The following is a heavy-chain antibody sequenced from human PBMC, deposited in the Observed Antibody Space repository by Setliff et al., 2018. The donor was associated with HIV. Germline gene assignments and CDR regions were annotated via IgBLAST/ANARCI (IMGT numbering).Heavy chain of an antibody. CDR3: AREWSYGAFDTFDV. CDR1: GGSFSAYY. Sequence: PSETLSLTWAVYGGSFSAYYWSWIRQPPGKGLEWIGEINHSGSTNYNPSLKTRVTIMVDTSKNQFSLKLGSVTAADTAVYYCAREWSYGAFDTFDVWGQGTMVT. CDR2: INHSGST. D-gene: IGHD5-18*01. J-gene: IGHJ3*01. V-gene: IGHV4-34*01.